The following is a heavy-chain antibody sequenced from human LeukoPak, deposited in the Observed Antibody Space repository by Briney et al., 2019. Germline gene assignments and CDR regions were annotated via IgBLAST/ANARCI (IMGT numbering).Heavy chain of an antibody. D-gene: IGHD6-19*01. Sequence: LGESLKISCKGSGYSFTNYWIGWVRQMPGKGLEWMGIIYPGDSDTRYSPSFQGQVTISADKSISTAYLQWSSLQASDTAMYYCARHEQWLAYYFDYWGQGTLVTVSS. CDR1: GYSFTNYW. J-gene: IGHJ4*02. CDR2: IYPGDSDT. V-gene: IGHV5-51*01. CDR3: ARHEQWLAYYFDY.